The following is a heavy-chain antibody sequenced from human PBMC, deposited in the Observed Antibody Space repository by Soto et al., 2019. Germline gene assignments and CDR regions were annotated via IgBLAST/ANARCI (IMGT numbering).Heavy chain of an antibody. J-gene: IGHJ4*02. D-gene: IGHD6-13*01. V-gene: IGHV4-59*01. CDR2: IYYSGST. CDR1: GGSISSYY. CDR3: ARSIAAAGAFDFDY. Sequence: SETLSLTCTVSGGSISSYYWSWIRQPPGKGLELIGYIYYSGSTNYNHSLKSRVTISVDTSKNQFSLKLSSVTAADTAVYYCARSIAAAGAFDFDYWGQGTLVTVSS.